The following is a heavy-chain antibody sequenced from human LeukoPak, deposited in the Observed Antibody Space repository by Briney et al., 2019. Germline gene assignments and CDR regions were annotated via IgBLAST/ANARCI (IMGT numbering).Heavy chain of an antibody. D-gene: IGHD3-16*01. Sequence: PSQTLSVTCAVSGGSISSGGYYWSWIRQPPGKGLEWIGEINHSGSTNYNPSLKSRVTISVDTSKNQFSLKLSCVTAADTAVYYCASRIGGYNGLDVWGQGTTVSVSS. CDR2: INHSGST. V-gene: IGHV4-30-2*02. CDR1: GGSISSGGYY. J-gene: IGHJ6*02. CDR3: ASRIGGYNGLDV.